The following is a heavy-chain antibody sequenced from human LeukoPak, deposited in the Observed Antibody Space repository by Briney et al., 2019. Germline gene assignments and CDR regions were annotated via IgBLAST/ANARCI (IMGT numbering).Heavy chain of an antibody. V-gene: IGHV4-39*07. CDR3: ARPLPDAFDI. Sequence: SETLSLTCTVSGGSISSSSYYWGWIRQPPGKGLEWIGGIYYSGSTYYNPSLKSRVTISVDTSKNQFSLRLSSVTAADTAVYYCARPLPDAFDIWGQGTMVTVSS. D-gene: IGHD3-16*02. J-gene: IGHJ3*02. CDR2: IYYSGST. CDR1: GGSISSSSYY.